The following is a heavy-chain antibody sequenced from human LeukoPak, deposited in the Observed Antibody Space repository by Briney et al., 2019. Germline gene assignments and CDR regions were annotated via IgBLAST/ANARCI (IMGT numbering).Heavy chain of an antibody. V-gene: IGHV4-59*01. CDR3: ARGVVAAAGRTFDF. CDR1: GGSISSYY. D-gene: IGHD6-13*01. Sequence: SETLSLTCTVSGGSISSYYWSWIRQPPGKGLEWIGYIYYSGSTNYNPSLKSRVTISVDTSKNQFSLKLSSVTAADTALYYCARGVVAAAGRTFDFWGQGTLVTVSS. CDR2: IYYSGST. J-gene: IGHJ4*02.